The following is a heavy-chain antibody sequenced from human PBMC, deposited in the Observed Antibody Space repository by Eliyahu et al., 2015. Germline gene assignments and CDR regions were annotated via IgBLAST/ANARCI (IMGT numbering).Heavy chain of an antibody. J-gene: IGHJ4*02. CDR1: GFTFTSSA. CDR2: IVVGSGNT. Sequence: QMQLVQSGPEVKKPGTSVKVSCKTSGFTFTSSAVQWVRQARGQRLEWIGWIVVGSGNTNYAQKFQERVTITRDMSTSTTYMELSSLRSEDTAVYYCAVTSYYDKNPRGTLDYWGQGTLVTVSS. CDR3: AVTSYYDKNPRGTLDY. V-gene: IGHV1-58*01. D-gene: IGHD3-22*01.